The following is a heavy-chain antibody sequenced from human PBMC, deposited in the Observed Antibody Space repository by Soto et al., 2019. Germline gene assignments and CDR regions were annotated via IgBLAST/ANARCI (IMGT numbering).Heavy chain of an antibody. CDR1: GGSISSYY. D-gene: IGHD2-2*01. J-gene: IGHJ5*02. CDR2: IYYSGST. V-gene: IGHV4-59*08. CDR3: ASSPIVVVPAAMQRLHGFDP. Sequence: SETLSLTCTVSGGSISSYYWSWIRQPPGKGLEWIGYIYYSGSTNYNPSLKSRVTISVDTSKNQFSLKLSPVTAADTAVYYCASSPIVVVPAAMQRLHGFDPWGQGTLVTVSS.